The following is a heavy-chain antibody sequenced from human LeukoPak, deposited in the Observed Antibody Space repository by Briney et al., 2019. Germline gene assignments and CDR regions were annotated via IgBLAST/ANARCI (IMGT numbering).Heavy chain of an antibody. D-gene: IGHD3-10*01. CDR3: VRGRGSYGWFDP. CDR2: ISGDGTAR. V-gene: IGHV3-74*01. CDR1: GFTSSSYW. Sequence: GGSLRLSCAASGFTSSSYWMHWVRQVPGKGLVWVSRISGDGTARNFADSVKGRFTISRDDAKNTVDLQMNSLRGEDTAVYYCVRGRGSYGWFDPWGQGTLVTVSS. J-gene: IGHJ5*02.